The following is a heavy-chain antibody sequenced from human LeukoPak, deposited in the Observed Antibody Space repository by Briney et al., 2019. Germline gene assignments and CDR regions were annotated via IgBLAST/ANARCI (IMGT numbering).Heavy chain of an antibody. J-gene: IGHJ4*02. V-gene: IGHV3-15*01. CDR2: IKSKTDGGTT. Sequence: PGGSLRLSCAASGFTFSNAWMSWVCQGPGKGLEWVGRIKSKTDGGTTDYAAPVKGRFTISRDDSKNTLYLQMNSLKTEDTAVYYCTTQRSRITMVRGVIRSDHWGQGTLVTVSS. CDR1: GFTFSNAW. CDR3: TTQRSRITMVRGVIRSDH. D-gene: IGHD3-10*01.